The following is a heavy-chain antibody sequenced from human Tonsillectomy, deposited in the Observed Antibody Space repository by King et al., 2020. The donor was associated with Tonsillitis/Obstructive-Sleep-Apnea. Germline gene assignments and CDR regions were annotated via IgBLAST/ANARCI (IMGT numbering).Heavy chain of an antibody. D-gene: IGHD5-18*01. Sequence: MQLQESGPGLVKPSETLSLTCTVSGGSISSSSYYWGWIRQPPGKGLAWIGSIYYSGSTYYNPSLKIRVTISVDTSKNHFSLKLNSVTAADTAVYYCASGVLRGYSYGYGYWGQGTLVTVSS. CDR1: GGSISSSSYY. CDR3: ASGVLRGYSYGYGY. V-gene: IGHV4-39*01. CDR2: IYYSGST. J-gene: IGHJ4*02.